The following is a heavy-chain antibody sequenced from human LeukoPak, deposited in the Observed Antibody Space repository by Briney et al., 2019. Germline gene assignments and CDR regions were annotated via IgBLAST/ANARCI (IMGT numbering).Heavy chain of an antibody. CDR3: ARDLIFGIAAAGTISYYYYGMDV. V-gene: IGHV1-18*01. CDR1: GYTFTSYG. Sequence: ASVKVSCKASGYTFTSYGISWVRQAPGQGLEWMGWISAYNGNTNYAQKLQGRVTMTTDTSTSTAYMELRSLRSDDTAVYYCARDLIFGIAAAGTISYYYYGMDVWGQGTTVTVSS. J-gene: IGHJ6*02. CDR2: ISAYNGNT. D-gene: IGHD6-13*01.